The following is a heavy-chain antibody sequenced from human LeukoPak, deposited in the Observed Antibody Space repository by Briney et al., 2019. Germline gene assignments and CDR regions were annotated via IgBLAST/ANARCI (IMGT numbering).Heavy chain of an antibody. CDR3: ARDSFTFMMAYMDV. CDR1: GFSISDYY. Sequence: GGSLRLSCAASGFSISDYYMSWIRQAPGKGLEWVSYISSSGSSIDYADSLKGRFTISRDNANNSLYLQMNTLRAEDTAVYYCARDSFTFMMAYMDVWGKGTTVTVSS. J-gene: IGHJ6*03. D-gene: IGHD3-16*01. V-gene: IGHV3-11*01. CDR2: ISSSGSSI.